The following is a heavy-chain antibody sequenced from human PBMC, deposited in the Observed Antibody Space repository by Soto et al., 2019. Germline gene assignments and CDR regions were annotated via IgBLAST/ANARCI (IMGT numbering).Heavy chain of an antibody. CDR2: IYYTGST. CDR3: ARGREYYDSSGYHYYFDY. Sequence: PSETLSLTCTVPGGSISSYYWSWIRQPPGKGLEWIGYIYYTGSTNYNPSLKSRVTMSVDTSKIQFSLKLSSVTAADTAVYYCARGREYYDSSGYHYYFDYWGQGTLVTVSS. CDR1: GGSISSYY. J-gene: IGHJ4*02. V-gene: IGHV4-59*01. D-gene: IGHD3-22*01.